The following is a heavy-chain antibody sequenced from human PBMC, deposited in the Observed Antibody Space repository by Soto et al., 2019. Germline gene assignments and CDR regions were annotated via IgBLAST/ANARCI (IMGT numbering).Heavy chain of an antibody. CDR3: ARDRGTIGNPRDY. CDR1: GGTFSSYA. CDR2: IIPIFGTA. Sequence: QVQLVQSGAEVKKPRSSVKVSCKTSGGTFSSYAISWVRQAPGQGLEWMGGIIPIFGTAHYAQKFQVRVTITAAESTRTAYIELSSVRSEDLAVNCCARDRGTIGNPRDYWGQGTLVTVSS. J-gene: IGHJ4*02. D-gene: IGHD3-3*01. V-gene: IGHV1-69*01.